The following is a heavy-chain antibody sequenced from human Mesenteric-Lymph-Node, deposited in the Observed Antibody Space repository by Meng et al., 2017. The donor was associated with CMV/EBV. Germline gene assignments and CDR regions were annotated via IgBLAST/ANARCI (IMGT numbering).Heavy chain of an antibody. CDR3: AKDRGDYSNFRFDP. J-gene: IGHJ5*02. CDR2: ISGSGGGT. Sequence: GGPLRPSCAPSGFTSSSYAMSWVRQAPGKGLELLSGISGSGGGTYYAESIKGRFTISRDNSKNTIYLQMANLRAEDTAVYNCAKDRGDYSNFRFDPWGQGTLVTVSS. V-gene: IGHV3-23*01. D-gene: IGHD4-11*01. CDR1: GFTSSSYA.